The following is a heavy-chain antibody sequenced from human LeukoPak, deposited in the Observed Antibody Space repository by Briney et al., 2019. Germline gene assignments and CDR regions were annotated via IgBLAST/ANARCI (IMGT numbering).Heavy chain of an antibody. V-gene: IGHV4-38-2*02. J-gene: IGHJ4*02. Sequence: PSETQSLTCTVSGYSISSGYYWGWIRQPPGKGLEWIGSIYHSGSTYYNPSLKSRVTISVDTSKNQFSLKLSSVTAADTAVYYCASLTGISDYWGQGALVTVSS. CDR1: GYSISSGYY. CDR3: ASLTGISDY. D-gene: IGHD1-20*01. CDR2: IYHSGST.